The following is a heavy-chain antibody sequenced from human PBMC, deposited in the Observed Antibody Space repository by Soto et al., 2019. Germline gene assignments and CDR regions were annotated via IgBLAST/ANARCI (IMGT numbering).Heavy chain of an antibody. Sequence: ASVKVSCKASGYTFTSYGISWVRQAPGQGLEWMGWISAYNGNTNYAQKLQGRVTMTTDTSTSTAYMELRSLRSDDTAVYYCAREVRITMVRGVQNFDYWGQGTLVTVS. CDR3: AREVRITMVRGVQNFDY. D-gene: IGHD3-10*01. V-gene: IGHV1-18*01. CDR2: ISAYNGNT. CDR1: GYTFTSYG. J-gene: IGHJ4*02.